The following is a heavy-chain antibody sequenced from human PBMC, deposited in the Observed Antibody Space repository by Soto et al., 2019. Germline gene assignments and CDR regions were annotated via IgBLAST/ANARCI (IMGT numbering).Heavy chain of an antibody. CDR2: IIASGVIT. J-gene: IGHJ2*01. CDR1: GLTFSRYT. V-gene: IGHV3-23*01. CDR3: AKDLRGPEAGTWYCDL. Sequence: EVQLLESGGGLVQPGGSLRLACAASGLTFSRYTMGWVRQAPGKGLEWVSAIIASGVITYYADSVKGRFTISRDNSTSTVYLQMNSLGAEDTAVYYCAKDLRGPEAGTWYCDLWGRGTLVTVSS. D-gene: IGHD6-13*01.